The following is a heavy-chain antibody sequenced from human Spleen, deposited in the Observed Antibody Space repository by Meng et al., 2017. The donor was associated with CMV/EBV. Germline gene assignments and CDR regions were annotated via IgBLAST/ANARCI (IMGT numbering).Heavy chain of an antibody. CDR3: AKDIFGSGSYAFDI. D-gene: IGHD3-10*01. Sequence: GGSLRLSCAASGFTFSSYAMHWVRQAPGKGLEWVSGISWNSGSIGYADSVKGRFTISRDNAKNSLYLQMNSLRAEDTALYYCAKDIFGSGSYAFDIWGQGTMVTVSS. CDR2: ISWNSGSI. CDR1: GFTFSSYA. J-gene: IGHJ3*02. V-gene: IGHV3-9*01.